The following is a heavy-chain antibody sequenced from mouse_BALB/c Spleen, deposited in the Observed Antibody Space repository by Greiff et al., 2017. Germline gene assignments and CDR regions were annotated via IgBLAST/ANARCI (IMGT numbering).Heavy chain of an antibody. V-gene: IGHV2-9*02. CDR2: IWAGGST. Sequence: VKVVESGPGLVAPSQSLSITCTVSGFSLTSYGVHWVRQPPGKGLEWLGVIWAGGSTNYNSALMSRLSISKDNSKSQVFLKMNSLQTDDTAMYYCAREEYGNYDAMDYWGQGTSVTVAS. J-gene: IGHJ4*01. CDR1: GFSLTSYG. D-gene: IGHD2-10*02. CDR3: AREEYGNYDAMDY.